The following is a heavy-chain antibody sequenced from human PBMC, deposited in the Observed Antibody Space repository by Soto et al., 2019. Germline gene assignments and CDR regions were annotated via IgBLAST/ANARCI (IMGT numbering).Heavy chain of an antibody. J-gene: IGHJ6*02. V-gene: IGHV6-1*01. D-gene: IGHD2-15*01. CDR2: TYYRSRWYS. Sequence: PSQTLSLTCVGSGDTVSSNSVAWNWVRQSPSRGLEWLGRTYYRSRWYSDYAVSVRSRIDINADTSKNQVSPQLNSVTPEDTAVYYCARSEEDSDYYYYGMDVWGQGTTVTVSS. CDR3: ARSEEDSDYYYYGMDV. CDR1: GDTVSSNSVA.